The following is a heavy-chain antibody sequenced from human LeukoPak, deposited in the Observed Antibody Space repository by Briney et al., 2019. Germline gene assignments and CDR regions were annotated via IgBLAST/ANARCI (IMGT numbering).Heavy chain of an antibody. CDR3: AKLGISDGIDY. CDR2: ITGSGGST. J-gene: IGHJ4*02. D-gene: IGHD1-14*01. Sequence: GGSLRLSCSASGFTFSSHAMTWVRQAPGKGLEWGSSITGSGGSTFYAASVKGRFTISRDNSKNTLYLQMNSLRAEDTAVYYCAKLGISDGIDYWGQGTLVTVSS. V-gene: IGHV3-23*01. CDR1: GFTFSSHA.